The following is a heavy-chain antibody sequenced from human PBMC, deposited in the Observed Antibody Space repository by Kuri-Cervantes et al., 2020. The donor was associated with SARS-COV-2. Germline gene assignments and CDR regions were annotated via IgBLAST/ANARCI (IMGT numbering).Heavy chain of an antibody. CDR1: GFTVSSNY. J-gene: IGHJ4*02. D-gene: IGHD3-10*01. CDR3: ARAPRFGELSFDY. Sequence: GESLKSSCAASGFTVSSNYMSWVRQAPGKGLEWVSVIYSGGSTYYADSVKGRFTISRDNSKNTLYLQMNSLRAEDTAVYYCARAPRFGELSFDYWGQGTLVTVSS. V-gene: IGHV3-66*02. CDR2: IYSGGST.